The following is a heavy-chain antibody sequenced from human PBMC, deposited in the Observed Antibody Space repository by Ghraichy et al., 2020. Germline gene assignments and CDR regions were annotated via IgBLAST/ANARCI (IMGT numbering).Heavy chain of an antibody. CDR1: GFTFSSYS. D-gene: IGHD5-24*01. V-gene: IGHV3-21*01. Sequence: GGSLRLSCAASGFTFSSYSMNWVRQAPGKGLEWVSSISSSSSYIYYADSVKGRFTISRDNAKNSLYLQMNSLRAEDTAVYYCARLEAAEARSGDYWGQGTLVTVSS. J-gene: IGHJ4*02. CDR2: ISSSSSYI. CDR3: ARLEAAEARSGDY.